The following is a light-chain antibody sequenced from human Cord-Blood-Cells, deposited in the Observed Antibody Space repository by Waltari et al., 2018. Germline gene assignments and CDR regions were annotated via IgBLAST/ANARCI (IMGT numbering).Light chain of an antibody. CDR3: SSYTSSSTLWV. Sequence: QSALTQPASVSGSPGQSITIPCTGTSSDVGGYNYVSWYQQHPSKAPQLMIYDVSNLPSGVSNRSYGSKSGNTACLTISGLQAEYEADYYCSSYTSSSTLWVFGGGTKLTVL. CDR1: SSDVGGYNY. CDR2: DVS. V-gene: IGLV2-14*01. J-gene: IGLJ3*02.